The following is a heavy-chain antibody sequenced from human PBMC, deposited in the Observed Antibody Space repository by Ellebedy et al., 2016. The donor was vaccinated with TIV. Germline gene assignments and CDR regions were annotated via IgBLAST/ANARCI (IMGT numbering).Heavy chain of an antibody. D-gene: IGHD6-19*01. J-gene: IGHJ5*02. Sequence: PGGSLRLSCAASGFTLSRYWMHWVRQAPGKGLVWVSRINNDGSSTNYADSVKGRFAISRDNANNTLYLQMNSLRVEDTAVYYCAREPGPADNNDWYTWLDPWGQGTLVIVSS. CDR1: GFTLSRYW. V-gene: IGHV3-74*01. CDR2: INNDGSST. CDR3: AREPGPADNNDWYTWLDP.